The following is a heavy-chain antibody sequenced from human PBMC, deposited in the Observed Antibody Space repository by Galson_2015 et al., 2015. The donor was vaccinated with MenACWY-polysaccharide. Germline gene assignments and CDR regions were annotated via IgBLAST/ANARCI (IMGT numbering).Heavy chain of an antibody. CDR2: INPNGGDT. CDR3: ARGSPYAYDALGI. CDR1: GYTFIGNY. Sequence: SVKVSCKASGYTFIGNYLHWVRQAPGQGLEWMGWINPNGGDTNYAQTFQGRVTMTRDTSITTAYMELSRLRSDDTAVYYCARGSPYAYDALGIWGQGTTVTVSS. D-gene: IGHD2-2*01. V-gene: IGHV1-2*02. J-gene: IGHJ3*02.